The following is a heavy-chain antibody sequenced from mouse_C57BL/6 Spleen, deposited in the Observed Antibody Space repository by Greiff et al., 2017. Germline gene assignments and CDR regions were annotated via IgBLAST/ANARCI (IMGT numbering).Heavy chain of an antibody. CDR3: ARGRDSNYGYAMDY. D-gene: IGHD2-5*01. CDR2: IDPEDGET. Sequence: EVKLVESGAELVKPGASVKLSCTASGFNIKDYYMHWVKQRTEQGLEWIGRIDPEDGETKYAPKFQGKATITADTASNTAYLQLSSLTSEDTAVYYCARGRDSNYGYAMDYWGQGTSVTVSS. J-gene: IGHJ4*01. V-gene: IGHV14-2*01. CDR1: GFNIKDYY.